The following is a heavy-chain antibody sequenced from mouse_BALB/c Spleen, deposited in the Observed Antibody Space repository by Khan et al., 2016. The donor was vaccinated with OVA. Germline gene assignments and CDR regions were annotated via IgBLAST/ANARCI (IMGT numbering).Heavy chain of an antibody. D-gene: IGHD1-2*01. J-gene: IGHJ2*01. Sequence: EVKLLESGPGLVKPSQSLSLTCTVTGYSITSGYGWNWIRQFPGNKLEWMGHISHRGSTHHNPSLKSRNSNTRDTSKKQFFLQVNSVTTEETATYYCARTARIKYWGQGTTLTVSS. CDR2: ISHRGST. V-gene: IGHV3-2*02. CDR3: ARTARIKY. CDR1: GYSITSGYG.